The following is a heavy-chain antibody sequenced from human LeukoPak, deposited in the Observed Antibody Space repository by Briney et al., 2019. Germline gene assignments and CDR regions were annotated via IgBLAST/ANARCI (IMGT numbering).Heavy chain of an antibody. J-gene: IGHJ4*02. Sequence: GESLKISCKGSGYSFTSYWISWVRQMPGKGLEWMGRIDPSDSYTNYSPSFQGHVTISADKSISTAYLQWSILKASDTAMYYCAITTVAGLLFDYWGQGTLVTVSS. D-gene: IGHD6-19*01. CDR1: GYSFTSYW. CDR2: IDPSDSYT. V-gene: IGHV5-10-1*01. CDR3: AITTVAGLLFDY.